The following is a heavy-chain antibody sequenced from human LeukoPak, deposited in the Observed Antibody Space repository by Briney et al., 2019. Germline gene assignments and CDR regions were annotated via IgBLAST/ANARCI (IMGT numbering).Heavy chain of an antibody. J-gene: IGHJ4*02. CDR3: AREYGSGWYFRRTFDY. D-gene: IGHD6-19*01. CDR1: GFTFSDYY. Sequence: GGSLRLSCAAPGFTFSDYYMSWIRQAPGKGLEWVSYISSSGSTIYYADSVKGRFTISRDNAKNSLYLQMNSLRAEDTAVYYCAREYGSGWYFRRTFDYWGQGTLVTVSS. CDR2: ISSSGSTI. V-gene: IGHV3-11*01.